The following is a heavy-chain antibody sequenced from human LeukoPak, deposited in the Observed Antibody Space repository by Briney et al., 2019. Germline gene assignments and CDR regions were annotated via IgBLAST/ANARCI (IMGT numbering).Heavy chain of an antibody. J-gene: IGHJ4*02. V-gene: IGHV1-69*13. Sequence: SVKVSCKASGGTFSSYAISWVRQAPGQGLEWMGGIIPIFGTANYAQKFQGRVTITAYESTSTAYMELSSLRSEDTAVYYCASVPYYYDSSGYYYDYWGQGTLVTVSS. CDR3: ASVPYYYDSSGYYYDY. CDR1: GGTFSSYA. D-gene: IGHD3-22*01. CDR2: IIPIFGTA.